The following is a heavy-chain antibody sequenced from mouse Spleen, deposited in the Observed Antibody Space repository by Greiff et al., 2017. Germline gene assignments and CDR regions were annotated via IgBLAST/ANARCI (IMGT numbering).Heavy chain of an antibody. D-gene: IGHD1-1*01. CDR2: INPSSGYT. J-gene: IGHJ3*01. CDR3: ARDGSSYSFAY. Sequence: VHLVESGAELARPGASVKMSCKASGYTFTSYTMHWVKQRPGQGLEWIGYINPSSGYTNYNQKFKDKATLTADKSSSTAYMQLSSLTSKDSAVYYCARDGSSYSFAYWGQGTLVTVSA. V-gene: IGHV1-4*01. CDR1: GYTFTSYT.